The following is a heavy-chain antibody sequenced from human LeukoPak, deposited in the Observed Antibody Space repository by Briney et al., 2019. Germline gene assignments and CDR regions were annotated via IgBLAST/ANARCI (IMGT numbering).Heavy chain of an antibody. CDR3: ARYANGMDV. V-gene: IGHV3-30*03. Sequence: GGSLRLFCAASGFXFSSYGIHWVRQAPGKGLEWVAVISYDGSNKFYADSVKGRFTISRDNSKNTVFLQMNSLRGEDTAVYYCARYANGMDVWGQGTTVTVSS. CDR2: ISYDGSNK. CDR1: GFXFSSYG. J-gene: IGHJ6*02. D-gene: IGHD2-8*01.